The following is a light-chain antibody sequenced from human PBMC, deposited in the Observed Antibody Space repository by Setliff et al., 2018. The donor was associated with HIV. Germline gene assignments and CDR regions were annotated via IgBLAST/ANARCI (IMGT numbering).Light chain of an antibody. V-gene: IGLV2-23*01. J-gene: IGLJ1*01. CDR1: SGDVGRYNL. CDR2: QAS. CDR3: CSNTGSNTYV. Sequence: HCALAQPASVSGSPGQSITISCTGTSGDVGRYNLVSWYQQQPGKPPKLMIYQASKRPSGVSNRFSGSKSGNTASLTISGLQAEDEADYYCCSNTGSNTYVFGTGTKVTVL.